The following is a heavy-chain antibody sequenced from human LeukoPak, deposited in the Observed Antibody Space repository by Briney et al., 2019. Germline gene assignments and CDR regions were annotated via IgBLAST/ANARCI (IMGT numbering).Heavy chain of an antibody. CDR1: GDSISSAY. CDR3: ARVERVTYSSSWYYFDY. D-gene: IGHD6-13*01. CDR2: LYVNGSP. Sequence: PSETLSLTCTVSGDSISSAYWGWIRQSAGKGLEYIGRLYVNGSPNSNPSLKSRVTMSLDTSKNQFSLKMTSVTAADSAVYYCARVERVTYSSSWYYFDYWGQGTLVTVSS. V-gene: IGHV4-4*07. J-gene: IGHJ4*02.